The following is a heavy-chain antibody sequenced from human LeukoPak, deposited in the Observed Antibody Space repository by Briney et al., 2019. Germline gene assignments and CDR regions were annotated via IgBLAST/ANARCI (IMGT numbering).Heavy chain of an antibody. V-gene: IGHV3-11*04. CDR3: ARSGGTWATSDC. CDR1: SDHY. D-gene: IGHD1-26*01. Sequence: SDHYWVWIRQSPGKGLEWISYSSSSGYTIDYADSVKGRFTISRDNAKNSVYLQMYSLRAEDTAIYYCARSGGTWATSDCWGQGTLVTVS. CDR2: SSSSGYTI. J-gene: IGHJ4*02.